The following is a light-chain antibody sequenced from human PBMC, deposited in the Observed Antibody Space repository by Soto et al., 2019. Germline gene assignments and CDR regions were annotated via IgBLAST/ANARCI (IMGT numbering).Light chain of an antibody. CDR3: QQYGTSPRSIP. CDR1: QALRSSY. V-gene: IGKV3D-20*01. J-gene: IGKJ5*01. CDR2: ATS. Sequence: EMGLTQAPGTLTLSQGERATLSCGASQALRSSYLAWYQQKPGLAPRLLIYATSSRATGIPDRFSGGGSGTDFTLTINKLEPEDFAVYYCQQYGTSPRSIPFCHLTLLEIK.